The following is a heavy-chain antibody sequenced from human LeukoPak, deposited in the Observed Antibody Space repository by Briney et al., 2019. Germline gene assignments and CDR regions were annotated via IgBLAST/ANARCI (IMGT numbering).Heavy chain of an antibody. CDR3: ARHGAFFDY. CDR2: IYYSGST. V-gene: IGHV4-39*01. CDR1: GGSISSSSYY. J-gene: IGHJ4*02. D-gene: IGHD1-26*01. Sequence: PSETLSLTCTVSGGSISSSSYYWGWLRQPPGKGLEWIGSIYYSGSTYYNPSLKSRVTISVDTSKNQFSLKLSSVTAADTAVYYCARHGAFFDYWGQGTLVTVSS.